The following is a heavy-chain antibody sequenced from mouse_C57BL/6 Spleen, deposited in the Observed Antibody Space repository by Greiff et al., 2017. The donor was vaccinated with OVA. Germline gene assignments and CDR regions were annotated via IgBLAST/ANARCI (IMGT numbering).Heavy chain of an antibody. CDR1: GFSLTSYG. J-gene: IGHJ4*01. CDR3: ARKDYYGSSAYAMDY. D-gene: IGHD1-1*01. Sequence: QVQLKESGPGLVQPSQSLSITCTVSGFSLTSYGVHWVRQSPGKGLEWLGVIWSGGSTDYNAAFISRLSISKDNSKSQVFFKMNSLQADDTAIYYGARKDYYGSSAYAMDYWGQGTSVTVSS. V-gene: IGHV2-2*01. CDR2: IWSGGST.